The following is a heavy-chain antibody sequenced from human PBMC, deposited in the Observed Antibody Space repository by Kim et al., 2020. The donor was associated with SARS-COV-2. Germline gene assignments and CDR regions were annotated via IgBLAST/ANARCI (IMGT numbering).Heavy chain of an antibody. CDR3: ARDLGLRYFDWLLPDYYYYYGMDV. CDR1: GGSISSGSYY. D-gene: IGHD3-9*01. V-gene: IGHV4-61*02. J-gene: IGHJ6*02. CDR2: IYTSGST. Sequence: SETLSLTCTVSGGSISSGSYYWSWIRQPAGKGLEWIGRIYTSGSTNYNPSLKSRVTISVDTSKNQFSLKLSSVTAADTAVYYCARDLGLRYFDWLLPDYYYYYGMDVWGQGTTVTVSS.